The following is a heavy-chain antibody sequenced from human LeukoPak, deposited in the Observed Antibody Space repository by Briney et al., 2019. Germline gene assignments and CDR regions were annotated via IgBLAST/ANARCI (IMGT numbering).Heavy chain of an antibody. CDR3: ATVLRYFDWLFRFDP. V-gene: IGHV3-21*01. D-gene: IGHD3-9*01. CDR1: GFTFSSYS. Sequence: GGFLRLSCAASGFTFSSYSMNWVRQAPGKGLEWVSSISSSSSYIYYADSVKGRFTISRDNAKNSLYLQMNSLRAEDTAVYYCATVLRYFDWLFRFDPWGQGTLVTVSS. CDR2: ISSSSSYI. J-gene: IGHJ5*02.